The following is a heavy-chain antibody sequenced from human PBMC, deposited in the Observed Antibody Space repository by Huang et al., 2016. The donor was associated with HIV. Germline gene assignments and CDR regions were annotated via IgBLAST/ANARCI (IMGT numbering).Heavy chain of an antibody. CDR2: VYDNGLT. D-gene: IGHD6-19*01. V-gene: IGHV4-59*02. CDR3: GRDQGRLAVGGIDNWFDP. J-gene: IGHJ5*02. CDR1: GDSVSSHY. Sequence: QVRLQESGPGLVKPSETLSLSCPVSGDSVSSHYWGWIRHPPGKGLEWIGTVYDNGLTKYNPRLKSRITISVGTSKNGFSLNITSVSAADTAMYFCGRDQGRLAVGGIDNWFDPWGQGALVTVSS.